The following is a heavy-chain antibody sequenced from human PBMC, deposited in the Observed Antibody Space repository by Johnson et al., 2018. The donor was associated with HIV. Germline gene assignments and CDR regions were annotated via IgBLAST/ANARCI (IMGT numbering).Heavy chain of an antibody. CDR3: AKDLYSSSWTNDAFEI. CDR1: EFTVSSNY. CDR2: SWNGGST. D-gene: IGHD6-13*01. Sequence: VQLVESGGGVVQPGGSLRLSCAASEFTVSSNYMSWVRQAPGKGLEWVSGISWNGGSTAYADSVKGRFTISRDNSKNTLCLHMNSLRAEDTAVYHCAKDLYSSSWTNDAFEIWGQGTMVTVSS. V-gene: IGHV3-66*01. J-gene: IGHJ3*02.